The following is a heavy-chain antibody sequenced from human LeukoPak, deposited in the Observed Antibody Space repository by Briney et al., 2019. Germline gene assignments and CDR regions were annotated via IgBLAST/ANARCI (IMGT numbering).Heavy chain of an antibody. CDR3: ARGPHALYDILTGSPAYYYYYMDV. Sequence: ASVKVSCKASGYTFTGYYMHWVRQAPGQGLEWMGWINPNSGGTNYAQKFQGRVTMTRNTSISTAYMELSSLRSEDTAVYYCARGPHALYDILTGSPAYYYYYMDVWGKGTTVTISS. V-gene: IGHV1-2*02. J-gene: IGHJ6*03. CDR1: GYTFTGYY. CDR2: INPNSGGT. D-gene: IGHD3-9*01.